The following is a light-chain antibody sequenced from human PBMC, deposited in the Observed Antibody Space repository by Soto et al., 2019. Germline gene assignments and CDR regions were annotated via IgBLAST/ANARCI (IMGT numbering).Light chain of an antibody. J-gene: IGKJ4*01. CDR1: QSVTTF. V-gene: IGKV3-11*01. CDR2: DAS. CDR3: QQRSNWPPVIT. Sequence: EIVLTQSPATLSLSPWERATLSCMAGQSVTTFLAWYQQKPDQAPRLLIYDASTRATGIPARFSGSGSGTDFTLTISSLEPEDFAVYYCQQRSNWPPVITFGGGTKVDIK.